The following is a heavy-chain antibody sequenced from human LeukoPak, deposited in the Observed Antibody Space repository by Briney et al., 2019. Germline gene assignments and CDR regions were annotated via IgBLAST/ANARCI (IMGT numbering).Heavy chain of an antibody. CDR2: IIPIFGTA. Sequence: GASVKVSCKASGGTFSSYAISWVRQAPGQGLEWMGGIIPIFGTANYAQKFQGRVTITADESTSTAYMELSSLRSEDTAVYYCARDGDCSGGSCQPDPWGQGTLVTVSS. J-gene: IGHJ5*02. CDR1: GGTFSSYA. D-gene: IGHD2-15*01. CDR3: ARDGDCSGGSCQPDP. V-gene: IGHV1-69*13.